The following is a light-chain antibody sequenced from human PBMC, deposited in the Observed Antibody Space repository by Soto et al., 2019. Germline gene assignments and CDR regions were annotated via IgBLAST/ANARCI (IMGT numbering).Light chain of an antibody. Sequence: EIVLTQSPGTLSLSPGEKATLSCRASPTVSASYLAWYQQKPGQAPRLLIYGATNRIIGIPDRFSGSVSGTDFTLTISRLEPEDFAVYYCQLYGVSSPRITFGQGTRLEI. CDR1: PTVSASY. V-gene: IGKV3-20*01. CDR2: GAT. J-gene: IGKJ5*01. CDR3: QLYGVSSPRIT.